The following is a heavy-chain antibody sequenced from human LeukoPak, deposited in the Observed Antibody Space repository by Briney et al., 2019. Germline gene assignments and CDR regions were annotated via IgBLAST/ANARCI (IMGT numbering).Heavy chain of an antibody. D-gene: IGHD6-6*01. J-gene: IGHJ4*02. CDR3: ARIRMAARPHFDY. CDR1: GYTFTGYY. CDR2: INPNSGGT. Sequence: ASVKVSCKAAGYTFTGYYMHWGRQAPGQGLEWMGRINPNSGGTNYAQKFQGRVTMTRDTSISTAYMELSRLRSDDTAVYYCARIRMAARPHFDYWGQGNLVTVSS. V-gene: IGHV1-2*06.